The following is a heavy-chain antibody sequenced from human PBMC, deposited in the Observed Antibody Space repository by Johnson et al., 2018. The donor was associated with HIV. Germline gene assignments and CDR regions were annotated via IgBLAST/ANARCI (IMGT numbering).Heavy chain of an antibody. CDR1: GFTFSSYA. CDR3: ARVRAGRENAFDI. J-gene: IGHJ3*02. CDR2: ISYDGSNK. D-gene: IGHD1-26*01. Sequence: QMQLLESGGGVVQPGRSLRLSCAASGFTFSSYAMHWVRQAPGKGLEWVAVISYDGSNKYYADSVKGRFTISRDNSKNTLSLQMNSPRVDDTAIYYCARVRAGRENAFDIWGQGTMVTVSS. V-gene: IGHV3-30*04.